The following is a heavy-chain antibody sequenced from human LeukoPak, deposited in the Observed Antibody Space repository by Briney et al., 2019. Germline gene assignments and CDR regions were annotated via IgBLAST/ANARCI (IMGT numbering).Heavy chain of an antibody. CDR3: ARVTVTTRIFDY. J-gene: IGHJ4*02. V-gene: IGHV4-30-2*05. CDR1: GGSISSGGYY. D-gene: IGHD4-17*01. Sequence: SETLSLTCTVSGGSISSGGYYWSWIRQPPGKGLEWIGYIYHSGSTYYNPSLKSRITISVDTSKNHFSLELSSVTAADTAVYYCARVTVTTRIFDYWGQGTLVTVSS. CDR2: IYHSGST.